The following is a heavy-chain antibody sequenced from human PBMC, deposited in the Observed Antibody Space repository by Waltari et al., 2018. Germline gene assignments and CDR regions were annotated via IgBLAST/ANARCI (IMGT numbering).Heavy chain of an antibody. Sequence: HVQLVESGGGVVQPWRSLRLSCAASGFTFSSYGMHWFRQAPGKGLEWVAFIRYDGSNKYYADSVKGRFTISRDNSKNTLYLQMNSLRAEDTAVYYCAKDFPYDFWSGYTLDYWGQGTLVTVSS. CDR3: AKDFPYDFWSGYTLDY. CDR1: GFTFSSYG. J-gene: IGHJ4*02. V-gene: IGHV3-30*02. D-gene: IGHD3-3*01. CDR2: IRYDGSNK.